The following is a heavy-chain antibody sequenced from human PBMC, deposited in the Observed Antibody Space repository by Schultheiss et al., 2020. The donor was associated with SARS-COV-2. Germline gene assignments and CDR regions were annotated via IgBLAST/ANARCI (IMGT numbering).Heavy chain of an antibody. CDR1: GYTFISYG. CDR2: MNPNSGNT. CDR3: ARVRKGSSPPRPRGSYYGMDV. Sequence: ASVKVSCKASGYTFISYGISWVRQAPGQGLEWMGWMNPNSGNTGYAQKFQGRVTMTRNTSISTAYMELSSLRSEDTAVYYCARVRKGSSPPRPRGSYYGMDVWGQGTTVTVSS. D-gene: IGHD6-6*01. V-gene: IGHV1-8*01. J-gene: IGHJ6*02.